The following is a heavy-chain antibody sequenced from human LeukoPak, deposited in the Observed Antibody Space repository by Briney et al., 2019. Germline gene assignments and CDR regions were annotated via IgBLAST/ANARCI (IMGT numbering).Heavy chain of an antibody. J-gene: IGHJ1*01. CDR1: GYTFTCYG. D-gene: IGHD1-26*01. V-gene: IGHV1-18*01. Sequence: GASVKVSCKASGYTFTCYGISWVRQAPGQGLEWMGWISAYNGNTNYAQKLQGRVTMTTDTSTSTAYMELRSLRSDDTAVYYCARDGEWKQAPYFQHWGQGTLVTVSS. CDR2: ISAYNGNT. CDR3: ARDGEWKQAPYFQH.